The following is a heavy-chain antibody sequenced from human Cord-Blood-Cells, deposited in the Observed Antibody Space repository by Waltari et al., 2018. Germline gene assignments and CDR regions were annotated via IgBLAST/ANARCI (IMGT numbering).Heavy chain of an antibody. CDR1: GYTFTSYA. V-gene: IGHV1-3*01. Sequence: QVQLVQSGAEVKKPGASVKVSCKASGYTFTSYAMHWVSQAPGQRLEWMGWINAGNGNTKYSQKFQGRVTITRDTSASTAYMELSSLRSEDTAVYYCARGRTYYDFWSGYYTDDYWGQGTLVTVSS. D-gene: IGHD3-3*01. CDR2: INAGNGNT. J-gene: IGHJ4*02. CDR3: ARGRTYYDFWSGYYTDDY.